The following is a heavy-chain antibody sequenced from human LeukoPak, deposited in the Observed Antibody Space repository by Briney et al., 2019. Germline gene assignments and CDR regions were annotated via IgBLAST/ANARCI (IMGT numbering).Heavy chain of an antibody. CDR1: GDSISTSKSY. CDR3: ARDPGRGNFGYYDSSGYYDY. D-gene: IGHD3-22*01. Sequence: PSETLSLTCTVSGDSISTSKSYWGWIRQPPLKGLEWIGSIYYTGNTYYNPSLKSRVTISVDTSKNQFSLKLSSVTAADTAVYYCARDPGRGNFGYYDSSGYYDYWGQGTLVTVSS. V-gene: IGHV4-39*07. CDR2: IYYTGNT. J-gene: IGHJ4*02.